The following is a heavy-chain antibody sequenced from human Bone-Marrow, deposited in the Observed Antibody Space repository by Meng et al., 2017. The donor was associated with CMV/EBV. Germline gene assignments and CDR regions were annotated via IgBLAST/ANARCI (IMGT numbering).Heavy chain of an antibody. D-gene: IGHD3-3*01. CDR2: IYYSGST. J-gene: IGHJ5*02. Sequence: SETLSLTCTVSGGSISSSSYSWGWIRQPPGKGLEWIGNIYYSGSTYYNPSLKSRVTISVDTSKNQVSLKLNSVTAADTAVYYCARDERGMLGVGGVWFDPWGQGTLVTVSS. V-gene: IGHV4-39*07. CDR3: ARDERGMLGVGGVWFDP. CDR1: GGSISSSSYS.